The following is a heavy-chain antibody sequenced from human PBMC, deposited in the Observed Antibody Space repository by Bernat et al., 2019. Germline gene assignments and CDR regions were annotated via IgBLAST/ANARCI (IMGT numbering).Heavy chain of an antibody. CDR3: ARGHPGKLDY. J-gene: IGHJ4*02. CDR2: IDPKNGDT. CDR1: EYTFTGSY. V-gene: IGHV1-2*02. Sequence: QVQLVQSGAEVKKPGASVKVSCRASEYTFTGSYIHWVRQAPGQGPEWMGWIDPKNGDTKYAQKFQGRVTLTRDTSISTAYMELSSLTSDDTAVYYCARGHPGKLDYWGQGILVTVSS.